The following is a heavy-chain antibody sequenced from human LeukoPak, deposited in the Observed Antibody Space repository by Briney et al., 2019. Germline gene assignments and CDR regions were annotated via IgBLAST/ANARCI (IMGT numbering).Heavy chain of an antibody. D-gene: IGHD5-24*01. CDR2: INHSGST. CDR3: ARGARARWLQFYLFDY. J-gene: IGHJ4*02. CDR1: GGSFSGYY. V-gene: IGHV4-34*01. Sequence: PSETLSLTCAVYGGSFSGYYWSWIRQPPGKGLEWIGEINHSGSTNYNPSLKSRVTIPVDTSKNQFSLKLSSVTAADTAVYYCARGARARWLQFYLFDYWGQGTLVTVSS.